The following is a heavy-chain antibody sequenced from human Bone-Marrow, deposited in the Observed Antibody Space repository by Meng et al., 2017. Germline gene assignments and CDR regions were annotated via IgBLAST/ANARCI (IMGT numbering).Heavy chain of an antibody. Sequence: GGSLRLSCKGSGYSFTSYWIGWVRQMPGKGLEWMGIIYPGDSDTRYNPSFEGQVTISADKSISTAYLQWSSLKASDTAMYFCAKDQLHDSDSPGYYYGMDVWGQGTTVTVS. CDR3: AKDQLHDSDSPGYYYGMDV. V-gene: IGHV5-51*01. CDR1: GYSFTSYW. J-gene: IGHJ6*02. D-gene: IGHD2-2*01. CDR2: IYPGDSDT.